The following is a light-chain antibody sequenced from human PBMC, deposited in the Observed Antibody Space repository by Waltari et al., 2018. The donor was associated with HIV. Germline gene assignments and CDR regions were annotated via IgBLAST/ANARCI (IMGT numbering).Light chain of an antibody. CDR3: VLYMGSGIWV. CDR1: SGSVSTSYY. J-gene: IGLJ3*02. Sequence: QAVVTQEPSFSVSPGGTVTLTCGLSSGSVSTSYYPSWYQQTPGQAPRTLIYSTNSRSSGFPDRFSGSILGNQAALTITGAQADDESDYYCVLYMGSGIWVFGGGTKVTVL. CDR2: STN. V-gene: IGLV8-61*01.